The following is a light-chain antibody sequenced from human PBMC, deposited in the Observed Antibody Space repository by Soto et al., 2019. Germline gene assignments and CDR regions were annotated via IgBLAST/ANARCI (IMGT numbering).Light chain of an antibody. CDR2: AAC. CDR1: QSTSRD. CDR3: QPCDSTPYT. Sequence: DIQMTQSPSSLSASVGDRVTITCRASQSTSRDLNWYQQKPGKAPTLLIYAACSLQSGVPSRFSGSGSGTDFTLTISSLQPEDFATYYCQPCDSTPYTFGQGTNLEIK. V-gene: IGKV1-39*01. J-gene: IGKJ2*01.